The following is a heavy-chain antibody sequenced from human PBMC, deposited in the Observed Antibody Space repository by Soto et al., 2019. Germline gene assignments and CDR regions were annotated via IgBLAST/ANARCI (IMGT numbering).Heavy chain of an antibody. D-gene: IGHD2-2*01. CDR3: ARVPDLDYCSRTSCLYYFDY. V-gene: IGHV3-66*01. CDR1: GFTVSSKY. CDR2: IQSGGPT. J-gene: IGHJ4*02. Sequence: GGSLRLSCAASGFTVSSKYMSWVRQAPGKGLEWVSLIQSGGPTYYADSVKGRFTISRDTSENTLHLQVDSLRAEDTAVYYCARVPDLDYCSRTSCLYYFDYWGQGALVTVSS.